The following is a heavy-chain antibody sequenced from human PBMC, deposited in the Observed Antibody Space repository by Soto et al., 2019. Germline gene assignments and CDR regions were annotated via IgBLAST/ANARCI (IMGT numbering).Heavy chain of an antibody. J-gene: IGHJ4*02. CDR3: AGHETLYGDYDY. CDR2: IYYSGST. D-gene: IGHD4-17*01. Sequence: PSETLSLTCTVSVGSISSYYWSWIRQPPGKGLEWIGYIYYSGSTNYNPSLKSRVTISVDTSKNQLSLKLSSVTAAAKAVNYWAGHETLYGDYDYWGQGPLVTSPQ. V-gene: IGHV4-59*08. CDR1: VGSISSYY.